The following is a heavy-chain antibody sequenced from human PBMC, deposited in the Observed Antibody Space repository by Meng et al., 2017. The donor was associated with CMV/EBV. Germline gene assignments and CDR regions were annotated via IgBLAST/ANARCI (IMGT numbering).Heavy chain of an antibody. CDR2: IYYIGST. V-gene: IGHV4-30-4*08. CDR3: ARAAPDYYDSSGPPDY. Sequence: QVQCQEAGPGLVKPSQTLSLTCTVSGGSISSGDSYWSWIRQRPGKGLEWIGYIYYIGSTYYNPSLKSRVTISVDTSKNQFSLKLSSVTAADTAVYYCARAAPDYYDSSGPPDYWGQGTLVTVSS. CDR1: GGSISSGDSY. D-gene: IGHD3-22*01. J-gene: IGHJ4*02.